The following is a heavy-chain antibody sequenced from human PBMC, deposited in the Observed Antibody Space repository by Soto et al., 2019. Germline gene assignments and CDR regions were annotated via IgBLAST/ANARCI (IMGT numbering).Heavy chain of an antibody. CDR3: ARGVQASGMGY. Sequence: SQTLSLTCAISGDSVSGNSAAWNWIRQPPSRGLEWLGRTYYRSKWFYDYGLSVRGRLTISPDTRKNQFSLQLSSVTPKDSAVYYCARGVQASGMGYWGQGILVTVSS. CDR2: TYYRSKWFY. V-gene: IGHV6-1*01. D-gene: IGHD6-13*01. CDR1: GDSVSGNSAA. J-gene: IGHJ4*03.